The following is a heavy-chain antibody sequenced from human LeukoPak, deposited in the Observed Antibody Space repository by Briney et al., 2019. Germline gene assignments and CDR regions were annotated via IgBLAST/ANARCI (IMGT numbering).Heavy chain of an antibody. CDR1: GFTFSSYS. CDR2: ISSSSSYI. CDR3: ARSGGDYGSGSYYPDYFGY. Sequence: GSLRLSCAASGFTFSSYSMNWVRQAPGKGLEWVSSISSSSSYIYYADSVKGRFTISRDNAKNSLYLQMDSLRAEDTAVYYCARSGGDYGSGSYYPDYFGYWGQGTLVTVSS. D-gene: IGHD3-10*01. V-gene: IGHV3-21*01. J-gene: IGHJ4*02.